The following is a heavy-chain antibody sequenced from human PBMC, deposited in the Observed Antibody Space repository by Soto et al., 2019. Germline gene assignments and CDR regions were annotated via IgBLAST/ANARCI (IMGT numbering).Heavy chain of an antibody. Sequence: KPSETLSLTCTVSGGSISSSSYYWGWIRQPPGKGLEWIGSIYYSGSTYYNPSLKSRVTISVDTSKNQFSLKLSSVTAADTAVYYCARHDFGYCSSTSCPPIDYWGQGTLVTVSS. CDR2: IYYSGST. D-gene: IGHD2-2*01. CDR3: ARHDFGYCSSTSCPPIDY. J-gene: IGHJ4*02. V-gene: IGHV4-39*01. CDR1: GGSISSSSYY.